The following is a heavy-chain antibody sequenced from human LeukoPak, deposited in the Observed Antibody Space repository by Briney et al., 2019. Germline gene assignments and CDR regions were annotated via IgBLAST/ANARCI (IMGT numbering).Heavy chain of an antibody. D-gene: IGHD1/OR15-1a*01. V-gene: IGHV3-7*01. CDR2: INIDVSEK. J-gene: IGHJ4*02. Sequence: GGSLRLSCAASGFTFSSYWMSWVRQAPGKGLEWVADINIDVSEKYYVDSVKGRFTIARDNAKNSLNQRMSSLRAEDTAVYYCAREGTRGLFDSWGQGTLVTVSS. CDR1: GFTFSSYW. CDR3: AREGTRGLFDS.